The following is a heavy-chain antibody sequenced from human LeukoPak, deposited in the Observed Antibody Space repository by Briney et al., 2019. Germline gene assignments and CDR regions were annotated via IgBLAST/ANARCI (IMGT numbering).Heavy chain of an antibody. Sequence: GGSLRLSCAASGFTVSTNYMSWVRQAPGMGLEWVSIIYSGDSTSYTDSVKGRFTISRDSSKNTLYLQMNGLSAEDTAVYFCAREAYYHDSSGYYYPDYWGQGTLVTVSS. V-gene: IGHV3-66*02. CDR1: GFTVSTNY. CDR3: AREAYYHDSSGYYYPDY. CDR2: IYSGDST. J-gene: IGHJ4*02. D-gene: IGHD3-22*01.